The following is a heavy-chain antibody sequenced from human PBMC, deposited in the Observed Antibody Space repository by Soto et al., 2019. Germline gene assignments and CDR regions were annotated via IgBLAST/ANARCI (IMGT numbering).Heavy chain of an antibody. V-gene: IGHV1-69*06. D-gene: IGHD4-17*01. J-gene: IGHJ5*02. CDR3: ARVGHDYGDYVRWFDP. CDR1: GGTFSSYA. Sequence: GASVKVSCKASGGTFSSYAISWVRQAPGQGLEWMGGIIPIFGTANYAQKFQGRVTITADKSTSTAYMELSSLRSEDTAVYYCARVGHDYGDYVRWFDPWGQGTLVTVPQ. CDR2: IIPIFGTA.